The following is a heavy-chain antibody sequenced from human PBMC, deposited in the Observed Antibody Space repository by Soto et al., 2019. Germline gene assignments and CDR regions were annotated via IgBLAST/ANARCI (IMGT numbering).Heavy chain of an antibody. Sequence: QVQLVQSGAEVKKPGASVKVSCKASGYTFTSYGISWVRQAPGQGLEWIGWISAYNGNTNYAQKLQGRVTMTTDTYTRTAYMELGSLRSDDTAVYYCARYCSSTSCYGGGLGYWGQGTLVTVSS. CDR1: GYTFTSYG. J-gene: IGHJ4*02. D-gene: IGHD2-2*01. CDR3: ARYCSSTSCYGGGLGY. CDR2: ISAYNGNT. V-gene: IGHV1-18*01.